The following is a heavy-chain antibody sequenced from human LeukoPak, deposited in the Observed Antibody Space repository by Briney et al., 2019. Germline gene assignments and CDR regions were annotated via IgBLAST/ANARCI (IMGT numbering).Heavy chain of an antibody. Sequence: SETLSLTCTVSGGSISSSSYYWGWIRQPPGKGLEWIGIIYYSGSTYYNPSLKSRVPISVDTSKNQFSLKLSSVTAADTAVYYCAPFPSRIAAAGTGSPYFDYWGQGTLVTVSS. V-gene: IGHV4-39*07. CDR2: IYYSGST. J-gene: IGHJ4*02. CDR1: GGSISSSSYY. CDR3: APFPSRIAAAGTGSPYFDY. D-gene: IGHD6-13*01.